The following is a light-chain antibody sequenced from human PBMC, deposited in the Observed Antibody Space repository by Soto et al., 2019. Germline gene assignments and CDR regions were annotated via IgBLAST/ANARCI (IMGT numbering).Light chain of an antibody. V-gene: IGKV3-20*01. CDR3: QQYGSSRWT. Sequence: EIVLTQSPGTLSLSPGEGATLSCRASQSVSSSYLAWYQQKPGQAPRLLIYAASSRASGIPDRFRGSGSGTDFTLTISRLEPEDFAVYYCQQYGSSRWTFGQGTKVEI. CDR2: AAS. CDR1: QSVSSSY. J-gene: IGKJ1*01.